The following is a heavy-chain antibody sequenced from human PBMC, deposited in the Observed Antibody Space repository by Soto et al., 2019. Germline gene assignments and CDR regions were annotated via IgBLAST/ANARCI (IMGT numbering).Heavy chain of an antibody. D-gene: IGHD6-19*01. CDR2: IIPVFGTA. CDR3: ARAGTVVSSSGWYFAY. V-gene: IGHV1-69*12. CDR1: GGTFSSYA. Sequence: QVQLVQSGAEVKKPGSSVKVSCKASGGTFSSYAISWVRQAPGQGLEWMGGIIPVFGTANYAQKFQGRVTNAADECTSTAYMGLSSLRSEDTAVYYCARAGTVVSSSGWYFAYWGQVTLVTFAS. J-gene: IGHJ4*02.